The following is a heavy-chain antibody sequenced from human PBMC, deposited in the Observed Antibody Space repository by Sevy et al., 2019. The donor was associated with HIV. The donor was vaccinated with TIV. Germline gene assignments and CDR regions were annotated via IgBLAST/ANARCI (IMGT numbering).Heavy chain of an antibody. V-gene: IGHV3-48*02. D-gene: IGHD5-18*01. Sequence: GGSLRLSCVVSGLTFSSDSMNWVRQAPGKGLEWLAYISSSCRTIYYADSVEGRFTISRDNDKKSVFLQMNNLRDEDAATYYWASDVDTPFVRSVDSWGQGTLVTVSS. J-gene: IGHJ4*02. CDR3: ASDVDTPFVRSVDS. CDR2: ISSSCRTI. CDR1: GLTFSSDS.